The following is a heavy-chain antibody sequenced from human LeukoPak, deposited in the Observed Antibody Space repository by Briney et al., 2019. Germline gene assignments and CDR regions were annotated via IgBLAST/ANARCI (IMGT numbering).Heavy chain of an antibody. CDR2: IFYSGRT. V-gene: IGHV4-59*01. J-gene: IGHJ4*02. D-gene: IGHD1-26*01. Sequence: SETLSLTCTVSGDSLSSYYWSWIRQPPGEGLQWIGYIFYSGRTNDNAALRSRVAISVDTSKNQFSLRLTSVTAADTAVYYCAGRSARYFDHWGQGALVTVSS. CDR3: AGRSARYFDH. CDR1: GDSLSSYY.